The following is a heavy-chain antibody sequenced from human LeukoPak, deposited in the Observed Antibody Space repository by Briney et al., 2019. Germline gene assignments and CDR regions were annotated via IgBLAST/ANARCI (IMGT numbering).Heavy chain of an antibody. CDR2: IWYDGSNK. D-gene: IGHD3-22*01. V-gene: IGHV3-33*01. J-gene: IGHJ4*02. Sequence: GGSLRLSCAASGFTFSSYGMHWVRQAPGKGLEGVAVIWYDGSNKYYADSVKGRFTISRDNSKNTLYLQMNSLRAEDTAVYYCARIYYDSSGYYSPLGYWGQGTLVTVSS. CDR1: GFTFSSYG. CDR3: ARIYYDSSGYYSPLGY.